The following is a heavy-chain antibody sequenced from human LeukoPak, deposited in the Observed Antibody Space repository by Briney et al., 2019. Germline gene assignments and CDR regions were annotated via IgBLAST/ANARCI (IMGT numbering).Heavy chain of an antibody. CDR3: ARAQGYCSSTSCYSYFFDY. J-gene: IGHJ4*02. CDR1: GFILSDYT. V-gene: IGHV3-30*04. CDR2: ISYDGSNK. Sequence: PGGSLRLSCAASGFILSDYTMHWVRQAPGKGLEWVAAISYDGSNKYYADSVKGRFTISRDNSKNSLYLQMNSLKAEDTAVYYCARAQGYCSSTSCYSYFFDYWGQGTLVTVSS. D-gene: IGHD2-2*01.